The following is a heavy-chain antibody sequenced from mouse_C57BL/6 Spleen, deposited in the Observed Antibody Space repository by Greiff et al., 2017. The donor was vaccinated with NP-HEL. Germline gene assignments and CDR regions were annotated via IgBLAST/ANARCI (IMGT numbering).Heavy chain of an antibody. V-gene: IGHV5-17*01. CDR1: GFTFSDYG. CDR3: ARTIYDGYYVWFAY. Sequence: EVNLVESGGGLVKPGGSLKLSCAASGFTFSDYGMHWVRQAPEKGLEWVAYISSGSSTIYYADTVKGRFTISRDNAKNTLFLQMTSLRSEDTAMYYCARTIYDGYYVWFAYWGQGTLVTVSA. J-gene: IGHJ3*01. D-gene: IGHD2-3*01. CDR2: ISSGSSTI.